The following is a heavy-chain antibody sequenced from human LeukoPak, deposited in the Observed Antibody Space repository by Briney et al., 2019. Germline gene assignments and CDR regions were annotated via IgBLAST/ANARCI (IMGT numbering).Heavy chain of an antibody. D-gene: IGHD3-10*01. V-gene: IGHV3-30*04. Sequence: GGSLRLSCAASGFTFSSYAMHWVRQAPGKGLEWVAVISYDGSNKYYADSVKGRFTISRDNSKNTLYLQMNSLRAEDTAVYYCARDPNYYGSGSYLSRTYYFGYWGQGTLVTVSS. CDR3: ARDPNYYGSGSYLSRTYYFGY. J-gene: IGHJ4*02. CDR1: GFTFSSYA. CDR2: ISYDGSNK.